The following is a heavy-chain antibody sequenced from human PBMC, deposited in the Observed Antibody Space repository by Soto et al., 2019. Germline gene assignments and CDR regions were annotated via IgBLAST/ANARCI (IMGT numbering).Heavy chain of an antibody. Sequence: ASVKVSCKASGYTFTSYAMLWVRQAPGQRLEWMGWINAGNGNTKYSQKFQGRVTMTRNTSISTAYMELSSLRSEDTAMYYCARGQMATMVPPAWGQGTLVTVSS. CDR2: INAGNGNT. CDR1: GYTFTSYA. CDR3: ARGQMATMVPPA. D-gene: IGHD5-12*01. J-gene: IGHJ5*02. V-gene: IGHV1-3*01.